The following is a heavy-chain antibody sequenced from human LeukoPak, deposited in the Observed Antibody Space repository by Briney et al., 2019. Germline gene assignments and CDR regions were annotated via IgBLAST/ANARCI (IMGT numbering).Heavy chain of an antibody. V-gene: IGHV4-31*03. CDR3: GRVPAGYCSSTSCYHWFDP. Sequence: SETLSLTCTVSGGSISSGGYYWSWIRQHPGKGLEWIGYIYYSGSTYYNPSLKSRVTISVDTSKNQFSLKLSSVTAADTAVYYCGRVPAGYCSSTSCYHWFDPWGQGTLVTVSS. D-gene: IGHD2-2*01. J-gene: IGHJ5*02. CDR1: GGSISSGGYY. CDR2: IYYSGST.